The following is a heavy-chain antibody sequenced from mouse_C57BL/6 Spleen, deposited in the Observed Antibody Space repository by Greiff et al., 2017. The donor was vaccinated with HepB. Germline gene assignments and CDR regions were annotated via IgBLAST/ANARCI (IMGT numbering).Heavy chain of an antibody. CDR2: INPSTGGT. V-gene: IGHV1-42*01. Sequence: EVQLQQSGPELVKPGASVKISCKASGYSFTGYYMNWVKQSPEKSLEWIGEINPSTGGTTYNQKFKAKATLTVDKSSSTAYMQLKSLTSEDSAVYYCARRDYDYDGYYFDYWGQGTTLTVSS. CDR1: GYSFTGYY. CDR3: ARRDYDYDGYYFDY. D-gene: IGHD2-4*01. J-gene: IGHJ2*01.